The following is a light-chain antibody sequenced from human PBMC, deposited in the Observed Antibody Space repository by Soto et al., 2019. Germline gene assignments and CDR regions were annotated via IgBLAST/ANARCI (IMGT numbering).Light chain of an antibody. CDR2: RSN. CDR1: SSNIGSNY. CDR3: TAWDDSLSVVV. V-gene: IGLV1-47*01. Sequence: QSVLTQPPSASGTPGQRVTMSCSGSSSNIGSNYVSWYQHLPGTAPKLLIYRSNQRPSGVPDRFSGSTSGTSASLGISGLRSEDEADYYCTAWDDSLSVVVFGGGTKLTVL. J-gene: IGLJ2*01.